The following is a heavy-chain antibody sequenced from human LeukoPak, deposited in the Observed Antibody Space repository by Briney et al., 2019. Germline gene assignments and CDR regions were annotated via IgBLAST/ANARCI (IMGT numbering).Heavy chain of an antibody. D-gene: IGHD1-26*01. J-gene: IGHJ4*02. CDR3: ANRRGGLKYFDS. CDR2: ISGSGGNT. Sequence: GGSLRLSCAASGFTFSTYAMSWVRQAPGKGLEWVSAISGSGGNTYYADSVKGRFTISRDNSKNTLYLQMNSLRAEDTAVYYCANRRGGLKYFDSWGQGTLVTVSS. CDR1: GFTFSTYA. V-gene: IGHV3-23*01.